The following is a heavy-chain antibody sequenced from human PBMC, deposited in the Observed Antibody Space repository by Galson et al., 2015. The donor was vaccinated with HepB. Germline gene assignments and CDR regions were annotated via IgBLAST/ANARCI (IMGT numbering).Heavy chain of an antibody. D-gene: IGHD6-19*01. CDR1: GYTFTSYA. V-gene: IGHV1-3*01. Sequence: SVKVSCKASGYTFTSYAMHWVRQAPGQRLEWMGWINAGNGNTKYSQKFQGRVTITRDTSASTAYMELSSLRSEDTAVYYCASWAHSSRYYYGMDVWGQGTTVTVSS. CDR2: INAGNGNT. J-gene: IGHJ6*02. CDR3: ASWAHSSRYYYGMDV.